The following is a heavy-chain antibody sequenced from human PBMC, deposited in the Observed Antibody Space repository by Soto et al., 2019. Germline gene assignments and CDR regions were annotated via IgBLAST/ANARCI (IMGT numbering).Heavy chain of an antibody. CDR3: ARGGSGSSWYWRN. V-gene: IGHV3-7*01. J-gene: IGHJ4*02. CDR1: GFNLNANW. CDR2: LNQRGSET. D-gene: IGHD6-13*01. Sequence: PGGSLRLSCTASGFNLNANWMTWVRQAPEKGLEWVANLNQRGSETYYVDSVKGRFTISRDNAKNSLFLQMDSLSAEDTAVYYCARGGSGSSWYWRNWGRGTLVTVSS.